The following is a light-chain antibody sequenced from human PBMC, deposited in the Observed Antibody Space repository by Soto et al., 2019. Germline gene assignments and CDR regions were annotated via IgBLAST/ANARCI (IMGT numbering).Light chain of an antibody. CDR1: SSDVGAYKY. CDR3: GSYTSSSTYV. J-gene: IGLJ1*01. CDR2: DVN. Sequence: QSALTQPASVSGSPGQSITISCTGTSSDVGAYKYVSWYQQHPGKAPKLMIFDVNNRPSGVSNRFSGSQSANTASLIISGLQAEDEADYYCGSYTSSSTYVFGTGTKLTVL. V-gene: IGLV2-14*03.